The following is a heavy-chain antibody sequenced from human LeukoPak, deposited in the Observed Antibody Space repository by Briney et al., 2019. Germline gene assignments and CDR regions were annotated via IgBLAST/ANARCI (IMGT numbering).Heavy chain of an antibody. D-gene: IGHD3-10*01. Sequence: GGPLGLSCAASGFSFSSFAMSWVRHTPGKGLEWVSHANGGGDVTHYVDSVKGRFTISRDNSKNTLYLQMDNLRVEDTVVYYCAKDRWFGDLSPSDYWGQGTLVTVST. J-gene: IGHJ4*02. CDR2: ANGGGDVT. CDR1: GFSFSSFA. CDR3: AKDRWFGDLSPSDY. V-gene: IGHV3-23*01.